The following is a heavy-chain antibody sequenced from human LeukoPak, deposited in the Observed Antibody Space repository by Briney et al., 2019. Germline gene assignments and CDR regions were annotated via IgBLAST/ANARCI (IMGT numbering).Heavy chain of an antibody. J-gene: IGHJ4*02. CDR2: IYYSGST. V-gene: IGHV4-39*02. CDR3: AKRDDSGGNLVDL. D-gene: IGHD3-22*01. Sequence: PSETLSLTCTVCCGFIRSGSHCWAWIRQPPGKGLEWIGSIYYSGSTYYNPSLENRVTISIDTSKNHFSLKLSSLSAADTSVYFCAKRDDSGGNLVDLWGQGTLVTVS. CDR1: CGFIRSGSHC.